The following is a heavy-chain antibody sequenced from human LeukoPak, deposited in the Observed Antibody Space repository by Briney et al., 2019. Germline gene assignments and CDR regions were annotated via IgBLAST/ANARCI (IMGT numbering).Heavy chain of an antibody. CDR1: GVSISSSSYY. J-gene: IGHJ4*02. CDR3: ASVKSYSSSWYNFPLPTYYFNY. V-gene: IGHV4-39*01. D-gene: IGHD6-13*01. CDR2: IYNSGST. Sequence: SETLSLTCNVSGVSISSSSYYWGWIRQPPGKGLEWIGTIYNSGSTYYNPSLKSRVTISVDTSKNQFSLKLTSVTAAETAVYFCASVKSYSSSWYNFPLPTYYFNYWGQGTLVTVSS.